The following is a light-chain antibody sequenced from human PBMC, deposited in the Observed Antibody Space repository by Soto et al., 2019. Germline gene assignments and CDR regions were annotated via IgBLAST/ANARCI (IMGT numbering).Light chain of an antibody. CDR1: QSVSSSY. CDR2: GAS. Sequence: ESVLRQSPGTLALSPGERATLSCRASQSVSSSYLAWYQQKPSQAPRLLIYGASSRATGIPDRFSGSGSGTDFTLTISRLEPEDFAVYYCQQYGSSPLTFGGGTKVDIK. CDR3: QQYGSSPLT. V-gene: IGKV3-20*01. J-gene: IGKJ4*01.